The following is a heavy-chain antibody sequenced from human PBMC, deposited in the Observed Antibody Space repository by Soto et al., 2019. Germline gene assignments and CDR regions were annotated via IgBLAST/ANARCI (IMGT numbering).Heavy chain of an antibody. Sequence: PGGSLRLSCAASGFTFSSYAMGWVRQGPGKGLEWVAVVSTGGSTHYADSVRGRFTISRDNSKNTLSLQMNSLTAEDTAVYFCAKRRGAGGHFDYWGQGALVTVSS. CDR1: GFTFSSYA. CDR3: AKRRGAGGHFDY. J-gene: IGHJ4*02. CDR2: VSTGGST. V-gene: IGHV3-23*01. D-gene: IGHD2-15*01.